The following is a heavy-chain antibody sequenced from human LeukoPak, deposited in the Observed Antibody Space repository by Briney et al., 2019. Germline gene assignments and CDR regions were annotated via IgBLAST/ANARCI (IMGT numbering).Heavy chain of an antibody. CDR1: GYTFSDYY. Sequence: ASVKVSCKASGYTFSDYYVHWVRQTPGQGLEWMGWINPNSGGTNYAQKFQGRVTTTRDTSISTAYKELGRLRSDDTAVYYCARWAYSSSSVDYWGQGTLVTVSS. J-gene: IGHJ4*02. V-gene: IGHV1-2*02. CDR3: ARWAYSSSSVDY. D-gene: IGHD6-6*01. CDR2: INPNSGGT.